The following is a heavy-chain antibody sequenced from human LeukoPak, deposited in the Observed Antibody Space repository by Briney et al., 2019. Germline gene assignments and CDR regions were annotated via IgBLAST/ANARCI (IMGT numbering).Heavy chain of an antibody. D-gene: IGHD3-9*01. J-gene: IGHJ5*02. V-gene: IGHV5-51*01. CDR2: IYPGDSDT. CDR3: ARSAVGYFDWSTNWFDP. CDR1: GYSFTSYW. Sequence: GESLKISCKGSGYSFTSYWIGWVRQMPGKGLEWMGIIYPGDSDTRYSPSFQGQVTISADKSISTAYLQWSSLKASDTAMYYCARSAVGYFDWSTNWFDPWGQGTLVTVSS.